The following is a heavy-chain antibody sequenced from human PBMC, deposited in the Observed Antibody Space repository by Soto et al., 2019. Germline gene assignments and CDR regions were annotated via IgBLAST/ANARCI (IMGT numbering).Heavy chain of an antibody. V-gene: IGHV4-59*01. J-gene: IGHJ6*02. Sequence: SETLSLTCTVSDGSITTYYWSWIRQPPGKGLEWIASAHYSGSTNYNPSLKSRVTMSVDTSKNHFSLKLSSVTAADTAVYYCASRLGRGYDGMDVWGQGTTVTVSS. CDR1: DGSITTYY. D-gene: IGHD3-10*01. CDR3: ASRLGRGYDGMDV. CDR2: AHYSGST.